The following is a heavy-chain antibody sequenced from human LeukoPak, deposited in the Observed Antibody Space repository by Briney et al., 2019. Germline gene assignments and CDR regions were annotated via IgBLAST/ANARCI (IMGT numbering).Heavy chain of an antibody. CDR2: IYSGGST. J-gene: IGHJ4*02. Sequence: GGSLRVSCAASGFTVSSNYMSWVRQAPGEGLEGVSVIYSGGSTYYADTVKGRFTISRDNSKNTLYLQMNSLRAEDTAVYYCARGSYGSGSYYPDYWGQGTLVTVSS. V-gene: IGHV3-53*01. D-gene: IGHD3-10*01. CDR3: ARGSYGSGSYYPDY. CDR1: GFTVSSNY.